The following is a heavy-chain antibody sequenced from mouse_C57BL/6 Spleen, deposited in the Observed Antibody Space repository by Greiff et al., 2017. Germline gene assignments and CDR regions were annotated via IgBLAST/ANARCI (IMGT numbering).Heavy chain of an antibody. CDR2: LYPGDGDT. Sequence: QVQLQQSGPELVKPGASVKISCKASGYAFSSSWMNWVKQRPGKGLEWIGRLYPGDGDTNYNGKFKGKATLTADKSSSTAYMQLSSLTSADSAVDFCARESSGLYYAMDYWGQGTSVTVSS. CDR3: ARESSGLYYAMDY. CDR1: GYAFSSSW. D-gene: IGHD3-2*02. J-gene: IGHJ4*01. V-gene: IGHV1-82*01.